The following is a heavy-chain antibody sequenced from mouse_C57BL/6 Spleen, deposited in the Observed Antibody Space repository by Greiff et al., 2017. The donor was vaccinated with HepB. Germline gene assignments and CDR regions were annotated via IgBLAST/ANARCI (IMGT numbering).Heavy chain of an antibody. CDR3: ATPFTTVVATTMDY. J-gene: IGHJ4*01. CDR2: IDPANGNT. V-gene: IGHV14-3*01. Sequence: EVQRVESVAELVRPGASVKLSCTASGFNIKNTYMHWVKQRPEQGLEWIGRIDPANGNTKYAPKFQGKATITADTSSNTAYLQLSSLTSEDTAIYYCATPFTTVVATTMDYWGQGTSVTVSS. D-gene: IGHD1-1*01. CDR1: GFNIKNTY.